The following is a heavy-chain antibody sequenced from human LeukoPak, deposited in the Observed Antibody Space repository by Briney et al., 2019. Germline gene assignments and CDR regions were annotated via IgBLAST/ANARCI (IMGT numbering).Heavy chain of an antibody. CDR1: GGSISPYY. Sequence: RTSETLSLTCTVSGGSISPYYWSWIRQPPGKGPEYIGYIYYRGNTKYNPSLNSRVTISVDTSKNQFSLRLGSVGAADTAVYYCARDGWHHDEYWWLDVWGQGITVTVSS. CDR2: IYYRGNT. CDR3: ARDGWHHDEYWWLDV. J-gene: IGHJ6*02. V-gene: IGHV4-59*01. D-gene: IGHD2-8*02.